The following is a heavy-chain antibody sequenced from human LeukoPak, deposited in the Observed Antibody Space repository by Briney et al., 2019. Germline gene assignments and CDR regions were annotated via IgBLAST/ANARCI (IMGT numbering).Heavy chain of an antibody. CDR3: ARDGVTVSSSPSYWYFDL. J-gene: IGHJ2*01. CDR1: GFTFSAYT. V-gene: IGHV3-21*01. D-gene: IGHD3-3*01. Sequence: PGGSLRLSCAASGFTFSAYTINWVRQAPGKGLEWVSSISSTSSYIYSADSVKGRFTISRDKAKNSLFLHMNSLTADDTAVYYCARDGVTVSSSPSYWYFDLWGRGTLVTVSS. CDR2: ISSTSSYI.